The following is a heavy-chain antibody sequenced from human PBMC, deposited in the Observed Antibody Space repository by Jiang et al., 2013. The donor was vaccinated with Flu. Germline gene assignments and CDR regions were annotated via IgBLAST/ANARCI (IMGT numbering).Heavy chain of an antibody. CDR1: GDSVSSNSAA. CDR3: ARDHFYYYDSSGYYYPAFDI. J-gene: IGHJ3*02. V-gene: IGHV6-1*01. D-gene: IGHD3-22*01. CDR2: TYYRSKWYN. Sequence: SLTCAISGDSVSSNSAAWNWIRQSPSRGLEWLGRTYYRSKWYNDYAVSVKSRITINPDTSKNQFSLQLNSVTPEDTAVYYCARDHFYYYDSSGYYYPAFDIWGQGTMVTVSS.